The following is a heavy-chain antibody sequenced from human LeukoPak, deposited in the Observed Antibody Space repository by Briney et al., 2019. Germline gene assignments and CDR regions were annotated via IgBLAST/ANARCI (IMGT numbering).Heavy chain of an antibody. D-gene: IGHD6-13*01. CDR3: AANPSSWSPRQRIDP. Sequence: ASVKVSCKASGYTFTSYDINWVRQATGQGLEWMGWMNPNSGNTGYAQKFQGRVTMTRNTPISTAYMELSSLRSEDTAVYYCAANPSSWSPRQRIDPWGQGTLVTVSS. CDR1: GYTFTSYD. J-gene: IGHJ5*02. CDR2: MNPNSGNT. V-gene: IGHV1-8*01.